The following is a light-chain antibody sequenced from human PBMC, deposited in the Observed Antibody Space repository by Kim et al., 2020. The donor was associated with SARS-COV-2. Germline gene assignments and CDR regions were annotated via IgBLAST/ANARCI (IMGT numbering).Light chain of an antibody. J-gene: IGKJ1*01. CDR3: QQYESNSWT. V-gene: IGKV1-5*01. Sequence: SVGDTGTVTCRASQSIGSFLAWYQQKPGKAPKMLLYAASTLQSGVPSRFRGSVSGTEFTLTISNLQPDDFAAYYCQQYESNSWTFGQGTKVDIK. CDR2: AAS. CDR1: QSIGSF.